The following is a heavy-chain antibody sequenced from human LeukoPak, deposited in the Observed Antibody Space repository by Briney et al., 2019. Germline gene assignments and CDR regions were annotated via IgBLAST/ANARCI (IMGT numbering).Heavy chain of an antibody. V-gene: IGHV3-74*01. CDR1: GFTFSSYW. CDR3: ARESGDDFWSGGDYMDV. D-gene: IGHD3-3*01. CDR2: INGDGRNI. Sequence: GGSLRLSCVASGFTFSSYWMHWVRQDPRKGLVWVSRINGDGRNINYADSVRGRFTISRDNAKNTLYLQMNTLRVEDTAVYYCARESGDDFWSGGDYMDVWGKGTTVTVSS. J-gene: IGHJ6*03.